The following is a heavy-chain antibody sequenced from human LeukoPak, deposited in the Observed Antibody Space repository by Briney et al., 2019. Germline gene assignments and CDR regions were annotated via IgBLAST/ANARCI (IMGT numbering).Heavy chain of an antibody. V-gene: IGHV3-11*05. CDR1: GFTFSDSY. Sequence: GSLRLSCAASGFTFSDSYMSWIRQAAGKGLEWISYISSTSSHTNYADSVKDRFTISRDNAKRSLYLQMNSLRAEDTAVYYCARGSARWFDPWGQGTLVTVSS. CDR3: ARGSARWFDP. CDR2: ISSTSSHT. J-gene: IGHJ5*02.